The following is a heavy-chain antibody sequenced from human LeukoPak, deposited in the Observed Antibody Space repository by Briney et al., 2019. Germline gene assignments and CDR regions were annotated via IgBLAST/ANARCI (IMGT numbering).Heavy chain of an antibody. J-gene: IGHJ2*01. CDR1: GFAFSKYA. D-gene: IGHD1-26*01. Sequence: GGSLRLSRVASGFAFSKYAMHWVRQAPGKGLEWLTFIRHDGSFKEYADSVKGRFTISRDNSKNALYLQMNSLTSEDTALYSCAKESEEEQLLGEAMFDHWGRGTLLTVSS. CDR2: IRHDGSFK. CDR3: AKESEEEQLLGEAMFDH. V-gene: IGHV3-30*02.